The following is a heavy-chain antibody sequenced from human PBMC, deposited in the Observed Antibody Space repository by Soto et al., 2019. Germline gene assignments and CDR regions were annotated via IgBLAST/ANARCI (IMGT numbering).Heavy chain of an antibody. CDR1: GFTFSSYS. J-gene: IGHJ6*02. D-gene: IGHD3-3*01. CDR2: ISSSSSYI. Sequence: GVLRLSCAASGFTFSSYSMNWVRQAPGKGLEWVSSISSSSSYIYYADSVKGRFTISRDNAKNSLYLQMNSLRAEDTAVYYCARDREYDFWSGPPGYYYYGMDVWGQGTTVTVSS. V-gene: IGHV3-21*01. CDR3: ARDREYDFWSGPPGYYYYGMDV.